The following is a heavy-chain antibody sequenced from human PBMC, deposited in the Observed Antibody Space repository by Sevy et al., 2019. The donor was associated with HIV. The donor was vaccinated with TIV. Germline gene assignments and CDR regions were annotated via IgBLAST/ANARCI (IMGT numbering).Heavy chain of an antibody. V-gene: IGHV3-74*03. J-gene: IGHJ5*02. CDR1: GFTFDSYW. Sequence: GGSLRLSCVASGFTFDSYWMHWVRQDPGKGLVWVSCINSDGSSTKYEDFVKGRFSITRDNAKNILYLEMNSMRGEDTALYYCARRFGDYRVGFDPWGQGTRVTVSS. D-gene: IGHD2-21*02. CDR2: INSDGSST. CDR3: ARRFGDYRVGFDP.